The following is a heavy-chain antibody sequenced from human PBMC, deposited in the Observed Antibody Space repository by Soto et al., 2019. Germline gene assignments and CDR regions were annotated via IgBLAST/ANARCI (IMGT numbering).Heavy chain of an antibody. CDR2: TYHSGTP. CDR3: ARETYGHYVGYFDP. D-gene: IGHD4-17*01. V-gene: IGHV4-30-2*01. J-gene: IGHJ5*02. Sequence: QLQLQESGSRLVKSSETLSLTCGVSGDTISTGGYSWAWIRQQPGKALEWVGHTYHSGTPPYNPSLNTRVIISVDRSETRFSPTVSSVTAAAPAVYYCARETYGHYVGYFDPWGQGTLVTVSS. CDR1: GDTISTGGYS.